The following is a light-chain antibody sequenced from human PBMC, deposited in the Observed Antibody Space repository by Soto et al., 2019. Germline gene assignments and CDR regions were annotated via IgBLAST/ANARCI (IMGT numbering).Light chain of an antibody. J-gene: IGKJ1*01. CDR3: QKYNSAPWT. V-gene: IGKV1-27*01. CDR2: AAS. CDR1: QGISNY. Sequence: DIPMTQSPSSLSASVGDRVTITCRASQGISNYLAWYQQKPGKVPKLLIYAASTLQSGVPSRFSGSGSGTDFTLTISGLQPEEVATYYCQKYNSAPWTFGQGTKVEIK.